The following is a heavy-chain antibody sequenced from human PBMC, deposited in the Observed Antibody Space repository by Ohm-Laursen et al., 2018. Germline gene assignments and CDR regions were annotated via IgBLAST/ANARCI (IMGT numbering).Heavy chain of an antibody. Sequence: SLRLSCAASGFSFSSFEMNWVRQAPGKGLEWVSDIGGSGNNIHYADSVKGRFTISRDNAKNSLYLQMNSLRAEDTAVYYCARETATTGADFWSQGTLVTVSS. CDR3: ARETATTGADF. D-gene: IGHD4-17*01. J-gene: IGHJ4*02. CDR1: GFSFSSFE. V-gene: IGHV3-48*03. CDR2: IGGSGNNI.